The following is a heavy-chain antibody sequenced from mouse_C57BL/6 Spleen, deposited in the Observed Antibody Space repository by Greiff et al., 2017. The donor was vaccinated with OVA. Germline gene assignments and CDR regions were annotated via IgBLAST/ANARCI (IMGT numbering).Heavy chain of an antibody. J-gene: IGHJ3*01. D-gene: IGHD2-4*01. V-gene: IGHV1-4*01. CDR3: ARNYDYDGFAY. CDR1: GYTFTSYT. CDR2: INPSSGYT. Sequence: LVESGAELARPGASVKMSCKASGYTFTSYTMHWVKQRPGQGLEWIGYINPSSGYTKYNQKFKDKATLTADKSSSTAYMQLSSLTSEDSAVYYCARNYDYDGFAYWGQGTLVTVSA.